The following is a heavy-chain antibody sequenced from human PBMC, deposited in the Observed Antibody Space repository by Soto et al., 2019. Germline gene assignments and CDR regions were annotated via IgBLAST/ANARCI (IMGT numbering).Heavy chain of an antibody. CDR2: ISYDGSNK. V-gene: IGHV3-30*18. Sequence: GGSLRLSCAASGFTFSSYVMHWVRQVPGKGLEWVAVISYDGSNKYYADSVKGRFTISRDNSKNTLYLQMNSLRAEDTAVYYCAKDLAPTVTTFDYWGQGTLVTVSS. D-gene: IGHD4-4*01. CDR3: AKDLAPTVTTFDY. CDR1: GFTFSSYV. J-gene: IGHJ4*02.